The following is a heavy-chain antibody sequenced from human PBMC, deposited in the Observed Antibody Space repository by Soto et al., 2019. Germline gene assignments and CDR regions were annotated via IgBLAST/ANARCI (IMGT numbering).Heavy chain of an antibody. CDR3: AISPYDSSGYYPYYYYYGMDV. D-gene: IGHD3-22*01. J-gene: IGHJ6*02. V-gene: IGHV5-51*01. CDR2: IYPGDSDT. Sequence: PGESLKISCKCSGYSFTSYWIGWVRQMPGKGLEWMGIIYPGDSDTRYSPSFQGQVTISADKSISTAYLQWSSLKASDTAMYYCAISPYDSSGYYPYYYYYGMDVWGQGTTVTVSS. CDR1: GYSFTSYW.